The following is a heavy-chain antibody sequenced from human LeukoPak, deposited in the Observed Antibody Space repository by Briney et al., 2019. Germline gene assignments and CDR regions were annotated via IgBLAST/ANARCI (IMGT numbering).Heavy chain of an antibody. Sequence: SETLSLTCTVSGGSISSSSYYWGWIRQPPGKGLGWIGSIYYSGSTYYNPSLKSRVTISVDTSKNQFSLKLSSVTAADTAVYYCASPTVYCSSTSCYQDYFDYWGQGTLVTVSS. CDR2: IYYSGST. CDR1: GGSISSSSYY. V-gene: IGHV4-39*01. CDR3: ASPTVYCSSTSCYQDYFDY. J-gene: IGHJ4*02. D-gene: IGHD2-2*01.